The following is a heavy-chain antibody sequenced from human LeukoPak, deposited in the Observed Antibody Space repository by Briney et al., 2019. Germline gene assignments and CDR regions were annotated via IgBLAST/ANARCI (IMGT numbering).Heavy chain of an antibody. J-gene: IGHJ4*02. CDR1: GGSISSSNW. Sequence: SETLSLTCAVSGGSISSSNWWSGVRRPPGKGVEGIGEIYHSGSTNYNPSLKRGVTKSGDKAKNKLSMKMSSVTAADTAVYYCARTYYYDSSGYRLDYWGQGTLVTVSS. D-gene: IGHD3-22*01. CDR3: ARTYYYDSSGYRLDY. V-gene: IGHV4-4*02. CDR2: IYHSGST.